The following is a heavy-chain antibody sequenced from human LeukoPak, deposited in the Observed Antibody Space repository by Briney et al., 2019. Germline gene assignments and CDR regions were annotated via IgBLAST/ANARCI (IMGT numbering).Heavy chain of an antibody. J-gene: IGHJ1*01. CDR2: IYNSGST. CDR1: GGSISSGNYY. Sequence: SETLSLTYTVSGGSISSGNYYWSWIRQPAGKGLEWVGRIYNSGSTNYNPSLKSRVTISLDTSKNQFSLKLSSVTAADTAVYFCARAVDSSGFSPFQHWGQGTLVTVSS. V-gene: IGHV4-61*02. CDR3: ARAVDSSGFSPFQH. D-gene: IGHD3-22*01.